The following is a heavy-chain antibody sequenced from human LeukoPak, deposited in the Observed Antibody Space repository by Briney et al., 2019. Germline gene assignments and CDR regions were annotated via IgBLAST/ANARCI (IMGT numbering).Heavy chain of an antibody. CDR2: IYYSGST. D-gene: IGHD6-13*01. Sequence: SETLSLTCTVFGGSFGGYYWGWIRQPPGKGLEWIGSIYYSGSTYYNPSLKSRVTISVDTSKNQFSLKLSSVTAADTAVYYCASTTGQLAKNWFDPWGQRTLVTVSS. V-gene: IGHV4-39*07. CDR1: GGSFGGYY. CDR3: ASTTGQLAKNWFDP. J-gene: IGHJ5*02.